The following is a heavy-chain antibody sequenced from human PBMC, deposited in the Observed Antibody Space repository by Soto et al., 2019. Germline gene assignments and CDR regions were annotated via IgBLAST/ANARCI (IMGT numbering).Heavy chain of an antibody. V-gene: IGHV3-30*03. CDR3: ARDNAPYCSTTSCPVDL. CDR2: ISFDGTNK. Sequence: GGSLVLCCESSVFTFSNYGIHWVRQAPGKGLEWVAVISFDGTNKRHAESVKGRFTISRDNSKNTMYLQMNSLGPEDTAMYYCARDNAPYCSTTSCPVDLWGQGTLVTVPQ. D-gene: IGHD2-2*01. J-gene: IGHJ5*02. CDR1: VFTFSNYG.